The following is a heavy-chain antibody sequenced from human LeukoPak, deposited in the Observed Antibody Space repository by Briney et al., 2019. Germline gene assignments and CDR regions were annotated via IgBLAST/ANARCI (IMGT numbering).Heavy chain of an antibody. CDR1: GFTFSKYW. Sequence: GGSLRLPCAASGFTFSKYWMLWVRPAPGKGLESVSRINTDGTVTTYADSVKGRFTVSRDNADNTMFLQMNSVRDEDTAVYYCATKQWLAPPPDSWGQGTPVTVSS. CDR3: ATKQWLAPPPDS. J-gene: IGHJ4*02. D-gene: IGHD6-19*01. CDR2: INTDGTVT. V-gene: IGHV3-74*01.